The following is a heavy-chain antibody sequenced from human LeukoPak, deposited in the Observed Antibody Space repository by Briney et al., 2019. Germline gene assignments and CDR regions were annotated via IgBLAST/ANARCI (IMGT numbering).Heavy chain of an antibody. CDR1: GGSNSSSSYY. J-gene: IGHJ4*02. CDR2: IYYSGST. Sequence: SETPSLTCTVSGGSNSSSSYYWGWIRPPPGKGLEWIGSIYYSGSTNYNPSLKSRVTISVDTSKNQFSLKLSSVTAADTAVYYCARLATDYYDSSGYALYFDYWGQGTLVTVSS. CDR3: ARLATDYYDSSGYALYFDY. V-gene: IGHV4-39*07. D-gene: IGHD3-22*01.